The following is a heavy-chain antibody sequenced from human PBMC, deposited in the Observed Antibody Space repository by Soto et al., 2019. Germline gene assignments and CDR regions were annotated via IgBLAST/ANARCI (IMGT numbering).Heavy chain of an antibody. D-gene: IGHD3-9*01. Sequence: ASVKVSCKASGYTFTSYAMHWVRQAPEQRLEWMGWINAGNGNTKYSQRFPARVTITRDTSASTAYMELSSLRSEDTAVYYCARDPEPLRYFDWLSHPTLYCFDCWGQGTLVTVSS. CDR2: INAGNGNT. CDR1: GYTFTSYA. V-gene: IGHV1-3*01. J-gene: IGHJ4*02. CDR3: ARDPEPLRYFDWLSHPTLYCFDC.